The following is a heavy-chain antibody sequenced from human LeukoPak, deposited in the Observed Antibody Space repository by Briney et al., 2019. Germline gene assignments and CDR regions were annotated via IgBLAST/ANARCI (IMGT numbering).Heavy chain of an antibody. CDR2: ISASGGST. CDR1: GFTFSSSA. J-gene: IGHJ4*02. CDR3: AGRRTGYSSGYGH. D-gene: IGHD5-18*01. V-gene: IGHV3-23*01. Sequence: GGSLRLSCAASGFTFSSSAMSWVRQVPGKGLEWVPGISASGGSTSYADSVRGRFTISRDNSKNMVNLQMSSLRTEDTAVYYCAGRRTGYSSGYGHWGQGTLVTVSS.